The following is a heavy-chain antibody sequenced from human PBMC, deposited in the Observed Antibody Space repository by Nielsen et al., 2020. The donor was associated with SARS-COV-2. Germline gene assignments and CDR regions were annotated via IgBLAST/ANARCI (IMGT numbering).Heavy chain of an antibody. CDR1: RYSFASYS. V-gene: IGHV1-3*01. Sequence: ASVKVSCKASRYSFASYSMHWVRQAPGQRLEWMGWINAGNGNTRYSQKFQGRVTITRGTSASTAYMELSSLRSEDTAVYYCVRHLRGYIDYWGQGTLVTVSS. CDR3: VRHLRGYIDY. J-gene: IGHJ4*02. CDR2: INAGNGNT.